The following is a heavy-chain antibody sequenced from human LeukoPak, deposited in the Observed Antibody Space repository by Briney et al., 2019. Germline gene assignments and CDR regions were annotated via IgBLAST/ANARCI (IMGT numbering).Heavy chain of an antibody. CDR2: IYYSGST. V-gene: IGHV4-59*01. D-gene: IGHD5-24*01. CDR1: GGSISSYY. CDR3: AKDEGPKMATIKDY. Sequence: SETLSLTCTVSGGSISSYYWSWIRQPPGKGLEWIGYIYYSGSTSYNPSLKSRVTISVDTSKNQFSLKLSSVTAADTAVYYCAKDEGPKMATIKDYWGQGTLVTVSS. J-gene: IGHJ4*02.